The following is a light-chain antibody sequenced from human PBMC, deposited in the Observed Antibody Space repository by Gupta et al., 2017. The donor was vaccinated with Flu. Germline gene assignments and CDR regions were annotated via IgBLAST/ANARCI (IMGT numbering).Light chain of an antibody. J-gene: IGLJ1*01. CDR3: QSYDSSLIGYV. Sequence: SMLTQPLSVSGAPGQRVPIPCPWSISNIGTVYDVHWYQHLPGTSPRLLIYATNNRPSGVPDRFSGSKSGTSASLAITGLQAEDEADYYCQSYDSSLIGYVFGTGTKLTVL. CDR2: ATN. V-gene: IGLV1-40*01. CDR1: ISNIGTVYD.